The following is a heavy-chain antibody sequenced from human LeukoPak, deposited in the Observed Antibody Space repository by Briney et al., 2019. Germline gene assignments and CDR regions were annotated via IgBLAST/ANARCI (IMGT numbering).Heavy chain of an antibody. CDR1: GFILSSYSMN. D-gene: IGHD4-17*01. Sequence: GSPRLSCAVSGFILSSYSMNWVRQAPGKGLEWIGSIYYSGSTYYNPSLKSRVTISVDTSKNQFSLKLSSVTAADTAVYYCARKDGDYESNWGQGTLVTVSS. CDR2: IYYSGST. CDR3: ARKDGDYESN. V-gene: IGHV4-59*05. J-gene: IGHJ4*02.